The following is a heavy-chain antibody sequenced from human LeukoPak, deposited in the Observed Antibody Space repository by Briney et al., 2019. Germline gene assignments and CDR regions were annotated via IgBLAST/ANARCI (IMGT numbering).Heavy chain of an antibody. J-gene: IGHJ4*02. V-gene: IGHV3-30*18. D-gene: IGHD5-12*01. CDR2: ISYDGSNK. Sequence: GGSLRLSCAASGFTFSSYGMHWVRQAPGKGLEWAAVISYDGSNKYYADSVKGRFTISRDNSKNTLYLQMNSLRAEDTAVYYCAKDGLDIVATIWAKIDYWGQGTLVTVSS. CDR1: GFTFSSYG. CDR3: AKDGLDIVATIWAKIDY.